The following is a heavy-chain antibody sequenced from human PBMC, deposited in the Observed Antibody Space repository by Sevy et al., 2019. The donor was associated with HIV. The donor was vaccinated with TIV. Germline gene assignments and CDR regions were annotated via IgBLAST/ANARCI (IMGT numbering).Heavy chain of an antibody. CDR3: ATVLGYSGGYSEDY. D-gene: IGHD3-22*01. V-gene: IGHV4-39*01. CDR2: IYHSGST. CDR1: GGSISSITHY. J-gene: IGHJ4*02. Sequence: SETLSLTCTVSGGSISSITHYWAWIRQPPGKGLEWVGNIYHSGSTYYNPSLKSRVTISVDTSRNQFSLKLTSVTAADTAVYYCATVLGYSGGYSEDYWGQGTLVTVSS.